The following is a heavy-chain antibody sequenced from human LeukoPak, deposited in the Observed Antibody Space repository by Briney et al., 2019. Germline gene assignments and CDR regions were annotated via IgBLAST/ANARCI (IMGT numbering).Heavy chain of an antibody. CDR2: MNPNSGNT. J-gene: IGHJ4*02. V-gene: IGHV1-8*03. Sequence: ASVKVSCKASGYTFTSYDINWVRQATGQGLEWMGWMNPNSGNTGYAQKFQGRVTITTDTSTSTAYMELRSLRSDDTAVYYCARDPNYYGSGSYSKGGTFDYWGQGTLVTVSS. D-gene: IGHD3-10*01. CDR1: GYTFTSYD. CDR3: ARDPNYYGSGSYSKGGTFDY.